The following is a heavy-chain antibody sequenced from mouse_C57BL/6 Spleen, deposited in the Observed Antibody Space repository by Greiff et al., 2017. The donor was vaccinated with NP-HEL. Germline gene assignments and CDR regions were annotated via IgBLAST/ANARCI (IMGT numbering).Heavy chain of an antibody. CDR2: IDPSDSET. J-gene: IGHJ4*01. D-gene: IGHD1-1*01. CDR1: GYTFTSYW. V-gene: IGHV1-52*01. CDR3: ARTPNYYGSRGYAMDY. Sequence: QVQLKQPGAELVRPGSSVKLSCKASGYTFTSYWMHWVKQRPIQGLEWIGNIDPSDSETHYNQKFKDKATLTVDKSSSTAYMQLSSLTSEDSAVYYCARTPNYYGSRGYAMDYWGQGTSVTVSS.